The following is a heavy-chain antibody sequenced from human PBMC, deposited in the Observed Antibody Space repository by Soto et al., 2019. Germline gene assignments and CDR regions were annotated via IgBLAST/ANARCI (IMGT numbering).Heavy chain of an antibody. J-gene: IGHJ6*02. D-gene: IGHD3-10*01. CDR2: INHSGST. CDR3: ARERYYGSGSYWGYYYYGMDV. Sequence: SETLSLTCAVSGGSISSGGYYWSWIRQPPGKGLEWIGEINHSGSTNYNPSLKSRVTISVDTSKNQFSLKLSSVTAADTAVYYCARERYYGSGSYWGYYYYGMDVWGQGTTVTVSS. CDR1: GGSISSGGYY. V-gene: IGHV4-34*01.